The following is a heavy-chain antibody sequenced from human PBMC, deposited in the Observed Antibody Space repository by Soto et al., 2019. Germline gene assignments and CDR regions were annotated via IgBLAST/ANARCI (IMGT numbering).Heavy chain of an antibody. CDR3: ARENPQYSDFWSAPRPFDP. J-gene: IGHJ5*02. Sequence: GGSLRLSCAASGFTVSSNYMSWVRQAPGKGLEWVSVIYSGGSTYYADSVKGRFTISRDNSKNTLYLQMNSLRAEDTAVYYCARENPQYSDFWSAPRPFDPWGQGTLVTVSS. CDR2: IYSGGST. D-gene: IGHD3-3*01. V-gene: IGHV3-66*01. CDR1: GFTVSSNY.